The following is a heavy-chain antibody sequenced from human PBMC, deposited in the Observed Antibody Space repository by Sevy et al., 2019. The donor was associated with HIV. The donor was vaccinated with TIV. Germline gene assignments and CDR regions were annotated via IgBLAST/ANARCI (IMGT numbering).Heavy chain of an antibody. CDR1: GYTFTSYG. D-gene: IGHD3-22*01. CDR3: AREGYYDSSGYWARDDAFDI. Sequence: ASVKVSYKASGYTFTSYGISWMRQAPGQGLEWMGWISAYNGNTNYAQKLQGRVTMTTDTSTSTAYMELRSLRSDDTAVYYCAREGYYDSSGYWARDDAFDIWGQGTMVTVSS. V-gene: IGHV1-18*04. CDR2: ISAYNGNT. J-gene: IGHJ3*02.